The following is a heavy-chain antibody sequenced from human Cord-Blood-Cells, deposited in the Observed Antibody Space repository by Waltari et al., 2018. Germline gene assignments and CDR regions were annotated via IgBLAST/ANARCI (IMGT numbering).Heavy chain of an antibody. CDR3: ARVGITVPDY. J-gene: IGHJ4*02. V-gene: IGHV4-39*01. CDR1: GGSISSSSYY. D-gene: IGHD3-16*01. Sequence: QLQLQESGPGLVKPSETLSLTCTVSGGSISSSSYYWGWIRQPPGKGLEWIGSIYYSGSTYSNPSLNIRVTISVDTSKNQFSLKLSSVTAADTAVYYCARVGITVPDYWGQGTLVTVSS. CDR2: IYYSGST.